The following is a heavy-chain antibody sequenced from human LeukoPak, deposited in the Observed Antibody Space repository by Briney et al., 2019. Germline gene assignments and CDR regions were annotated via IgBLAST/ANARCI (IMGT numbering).Heavy chain of an antibody. CDR3: AKVITMIVVVSAFDY. CDR1: GFIFSDYY. CDR2: ITTNGAST. V-gene: IGHV3-11*01. J-gene: IGHJ4*02. D-gene: IGHD3-22*01. Sequence: GGSLRLSCAASGFIFSDYYMTWIRQAPGKGLEWISYITTNGASTYYAGSVKGRFTISRDNAQNSLFLQMNSLRAEDTAVYYCAKVITMIVVVSAFDYWGQGTLVTVSS.